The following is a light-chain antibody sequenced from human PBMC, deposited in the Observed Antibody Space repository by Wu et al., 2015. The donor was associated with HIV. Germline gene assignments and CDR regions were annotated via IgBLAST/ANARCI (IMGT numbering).Light chain of an antibody. J-gene: IGKJ2*03. V-gene: IGKV3-11*01. CDR1: QSVATN. CDR3: QQRSDWPPYS. CDR2: GAS. Sequence: EIVLTQSPATLSLSPGERATLSCRASQSVATNLAWYQQKPGQSPRLLIYGASNRATGIPARFSGSGSGTDFILTITSLEPEDVAVYYCQQRSDWPPYSFGQGTKVE.